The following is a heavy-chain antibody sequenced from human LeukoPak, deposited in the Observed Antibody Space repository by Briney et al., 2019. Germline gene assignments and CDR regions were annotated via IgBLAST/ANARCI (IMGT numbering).Heavy chain of an antibody. CDR3: ARATSTGDYFDY. CDR2: INHSGST. Sequence: PSETLSLTCAVYGGSFSGYYWSWIRQPPGKGLEWIGEINHSGSTNYKPSLKSRVTISVDTSKNQFSLKVSSVTAADTAVYYCARATSTGDYFDYWGQGTLVTVSS. CDR1: GGSFSGYY. J-gene: IGHJ4*02. D-gene: IGHD2-8*02. V-gene: IGHV4-34*01.